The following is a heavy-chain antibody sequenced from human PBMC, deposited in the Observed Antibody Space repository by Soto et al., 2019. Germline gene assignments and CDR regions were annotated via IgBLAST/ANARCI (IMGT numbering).Heavy chain of an antibody. D-gene: IGHD2-2*01. V-gene: IGHV3-48*03. Sequence: PGGSLRLSCEVSGFIFSEYEFNWVRQAPGKGLEWVSYIGKNGRDIYDADSVKGRFTISRDDDKSTLYLEMNSLRAEDTAVYFCARAFCSPASCYHHGGPQYISYYGMDVWGQGTTVTVSS. CDR2: IGKNGRDI. J-gene: IGHJ6*02. CDR3: ARAFCSPASCYHHGGPQYISYYGMDV. CDR1: GFIFSEYE.